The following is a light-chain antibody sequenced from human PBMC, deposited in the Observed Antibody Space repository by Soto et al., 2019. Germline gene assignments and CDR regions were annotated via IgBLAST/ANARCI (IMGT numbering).Light chain of an antibody. CDR1: QSVCSNY. CDR2: SAS. V-gene: IGKV3-20*01. Sequence: EIVLTQSPGTLSLSPGEGATLSCRASQSVCSNYLAWYQQKPGQAPGLLIYSASSRATGIPVRFRGSGAGTDFTLTICRLDPEDFAVYYGHQSGNSPYTFGRGTKLEIK. CDR3: HQSGNSPYT. J-gene: IGKJ2*01.